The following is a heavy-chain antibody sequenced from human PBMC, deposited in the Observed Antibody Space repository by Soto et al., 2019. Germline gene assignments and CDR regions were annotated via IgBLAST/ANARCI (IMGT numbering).Heavy chain of an antibody. D-gene: IGHD3-10*01. Sequence: GAAVKGSCKASGYTFTSYGLSWGRQAPGQGLEWMGWISPYNGKLEQSPKFQGRVTLTTDTFMNTAYMDLSSLTSEDSAIYYCARDPGLGSSYPPLDYWGQGSLVT. V-gene: IGHV1-18*04. CDR2: ISPYNGKL. CDR3: ARDPGLGSSYPPLDY. J-gene: IGHJ4*01. CDR1: GYTFTSYG.